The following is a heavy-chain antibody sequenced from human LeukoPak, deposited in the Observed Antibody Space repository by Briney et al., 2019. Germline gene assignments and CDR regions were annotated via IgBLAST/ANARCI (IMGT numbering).Heavy chain of an antibody. D-gene: IGHD6-13*01. J-gene: IGHJ4*02. CDR2: IYYSGNT. CDR3: ARAGSWKLNFDY. V-gene: IGHV4-59*01. CDR1: GGSISSYY. Sequence: SETLSLTCTVSGGSISSYYWSWIRQPPGKGLEWIGYIYYSGNTNYNPSLKTRVTISVDTSKNQFSLKLSSVTAADRAVYYCARAGSWKLNFDYWGQGTLVTVSS.